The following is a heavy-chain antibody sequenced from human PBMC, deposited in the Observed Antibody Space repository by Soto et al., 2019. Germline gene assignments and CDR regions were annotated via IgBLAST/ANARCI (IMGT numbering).Heavy chain of an antibody. CDR1: GGSISSTNW. J-gene: IGHJ5*02. CDR3: ARGAYFDWLLYYNWFDP. Sequence: TSETLSLTCDVSGGSISSTNWWTWVRQPPGKGLEWIGEIYHSGSPTYSPSLRGRATISVDKSNNQFSLRLRSVTAADTAVYYCARGAYFDWLLYYNWFDPWGQGTLVTVSS. D-gene: IGHD3-9*01. CDR2: IYHSGSP. V-gene: IGHV4-4*02.